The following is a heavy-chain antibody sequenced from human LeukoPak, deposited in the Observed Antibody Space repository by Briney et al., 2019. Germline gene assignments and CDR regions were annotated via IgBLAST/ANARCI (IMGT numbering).Heavy chain of an antibody. Sequence: GGSLRLSCAASGFTVSSNYMSWVRQAPGKGLEWVSVIYSGGSTYYADSVKGRFTISRDNSKNTLYLQMNSLRAEDTAVYYCAGVPRSSGWYPFDYWGQGTLVTVSS. CDR3: AGVPRSSGWYPFDY. CDR1: GFTVSSNY. CDR2: IYSGGST. V-gene: IGHV3-53*01. J-gene: IGHJ4*02. D-gene: IGHD6-19*01.